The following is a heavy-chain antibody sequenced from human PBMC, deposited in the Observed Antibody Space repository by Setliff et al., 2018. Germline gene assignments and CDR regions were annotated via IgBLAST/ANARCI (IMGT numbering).Heavy chain of an antibody. V-gene: IGHV1-69*13. J-gene: IGHJ4*02. CDR2: IIPIFGKA. CDR1: GGTFSRYA. Sequence: SVKVSCKASGGTFSRYAISWVRQAPGQGPEWMGGIIPIFGKANYAQKFQGRVTITADESTSTAYMELSSLRSEDTAMYYCARVFWVDPRGELWFGELSDRGFDYWGQGTLVTVSS. D-gene: IGHD3-10*01. CDR3: ARVFWVDPRGELWFGELSDRGFDY.